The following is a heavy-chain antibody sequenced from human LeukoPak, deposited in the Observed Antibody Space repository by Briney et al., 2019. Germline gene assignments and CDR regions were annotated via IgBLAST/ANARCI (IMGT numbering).Heavy chain of an antibody. Sequence: PGGSLRLSCAASGFTFSSYAMHWVRQAPGKGLEWVAVISYDGSNKYYADSVKGRFTISRDNSKNTLYLQMNSLRAEDTAVYYCARAFTMVRGPLDYWGQGTLVTVSS. CDR2: ISYDGSNK. CDR3: ARAFTMVRGPLDY. J-gene: IGHJ4*02. V-gene: IGHV3-30-3*01. CDR1: GFTFSSYA. D-gene: IGHD3-10*01.